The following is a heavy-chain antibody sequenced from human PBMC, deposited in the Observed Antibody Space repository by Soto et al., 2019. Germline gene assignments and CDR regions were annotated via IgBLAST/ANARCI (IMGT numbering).Heavy chain of an antibody. Sequence: QVQLVESGGGVVQPGRSLTLSCAASGFTFSSYGMHWVRQAPGKGLEWVAVISYDGSNKYYADSVKGRFTISRDNSKNTLYLQMNSLRAEDTAVYYCAKDRVESAYYYGMDVWGQGTTVTVSS. V-gene: IGHV3-30*18. CDR3: AKDRVESAYYYGMDV. CDR2: ISYDGSNK. D-gene: IGHD1-1*01. CDR1: GFTFSSYG. J-gene: IGHJ6*02.